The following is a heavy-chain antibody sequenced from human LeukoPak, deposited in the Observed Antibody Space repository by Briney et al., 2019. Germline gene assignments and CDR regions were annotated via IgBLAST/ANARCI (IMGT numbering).Heavy chain of an antibody. J-gene: IGHJ4*02. V-gene: IGHV3-48*04. CDR1: GFTFSSYS. D-gene: IGHD3-10*01. CDR3: ARTFYGSGSSRYFDY. Sequence: GGSLRLSCAASGFTFSSYSMNWVRQAPGKGLEWVSYISSSSSAIYYADSVKGRFTISRDNAKNSLYLQMNSLRAEDTAVYYCARTFYGSGSSRYFDYWGQETLVTVSS. CDR2: ISSSSSAI.